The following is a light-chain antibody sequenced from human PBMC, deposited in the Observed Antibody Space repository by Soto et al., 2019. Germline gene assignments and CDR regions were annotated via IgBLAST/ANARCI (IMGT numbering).Light chain of an antibody. CDR2: DAS. J-gene: IGKJ4*01. CDR3: QQRSNLPPLT. V-gene: IGKV3-11*01. Sequence: EIVLTQSPATLSLSPGERATLSCRDCQTVSSYLAWYQQKPGQAPRLLIYDASNRATGIPARFSGSGSGTDFTLTISSLEPEDSAVYYCQQRSNLPPLTFGGGTKVEIK. CDR1: QTVSSY.